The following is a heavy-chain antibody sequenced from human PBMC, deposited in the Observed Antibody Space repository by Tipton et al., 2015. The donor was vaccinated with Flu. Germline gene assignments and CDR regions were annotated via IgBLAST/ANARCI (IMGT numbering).Heavy chain of an antibody. D-gene: IGHD3-10*01. Sequence: SLRLSCAASGFTFSTYSMNWVRQAPGKGLEWVSSISSSSSYIYYADSVKGRFTISRDNAKSSLYLQMNSLRAEDTAVYYCTNERAIRGVATDYGGQGTLVTISS. J-gene: IGHJ4*02. V-gene: IGHV3-21*01. CDR1: GFTFSTYS. CDR3: TNERAIRGVATDY. CDR2: ISSSSSYI.